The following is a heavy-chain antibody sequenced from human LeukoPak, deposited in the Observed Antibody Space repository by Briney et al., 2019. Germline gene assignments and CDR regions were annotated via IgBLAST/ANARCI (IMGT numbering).Heavy chain of an antibody. D-gene: IGHD2-21*02. Sequence: PGGSLRLSCAASGFTFSSYAMSWVRQAPGKGLEWVSAISGSGGSTYYADSVKGRFTISRDNSKNTLYLQMNSLRAEDTAVYYCASSSCGGDCYRLDYWAREPWSPSPQ. CDR3: ASSSCGGDCYRLDY. J-gene: IGHJ4*02. CDR1: GFTFSSYA. CDR2: ISGSGGST. V-gene: IGHV3-23*01.